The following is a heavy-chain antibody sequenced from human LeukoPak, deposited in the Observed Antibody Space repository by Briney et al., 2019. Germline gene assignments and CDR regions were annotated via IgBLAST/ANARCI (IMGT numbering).Heavy chain of an antibody. CDR1: GFTFTTAW. CDR3: TTDWGSSRYRYY. J-gene: IGHJ4*02. CDR2: VKSKNDGGTT. Sequence: PGGSLRLSCAASGFTFTTAWMNWVRQAPGKGLEWVGRVKSKNDGGTTDYSAPVKGRFTISRDDSKTTLYLQMNSLQSEDTAVYYCTTDWGSSRYRYYWGQGTLVTVSS. V-gene: IGHV3-15*01. D-gene: IGHD6-13*01.